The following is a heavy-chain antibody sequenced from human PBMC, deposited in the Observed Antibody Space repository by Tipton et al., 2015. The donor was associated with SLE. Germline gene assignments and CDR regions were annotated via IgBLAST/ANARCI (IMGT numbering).Heavy chain of an antibody. D-gene: IGHD1-26*01. CDR2: IREDGSEK. V-gene: IGHV3-7*01. CDR3: ARDFVGATGFDY. CDR1: GFTFSNNW. Sequence: SLRLSCIVSGFTFSNNWMAWVRQAPGKGLEWVAHIREDGSEKFHVDSVRGRFAISRDNAKNSLYLQMNSLRAEDTAVYYCARDFVGATGFDYWGQGTLVTVSS. J-gene: IGHJ4*02.